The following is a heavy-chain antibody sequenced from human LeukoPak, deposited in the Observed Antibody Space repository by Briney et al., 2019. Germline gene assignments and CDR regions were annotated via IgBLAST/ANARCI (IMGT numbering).Heavy chain of an antibody. D-gene: IGHD1-26*01. CDR2: IIPIFGTA. CDR3: ARDPLVGPKQYYFDY. J-gene: IGHJ4*02. CDR1: GGTFSSYA. V-gene: IGHV1-69*05. Sequence: ASVKVSCKASGGTFSSYAISWVRQAPGQGLEWMGRIIPIFGTANYAQKFQGRVTITTDESTSTAYMELSSLRSEDTAVCYCARDPLVGPKQYYFDYWGQGTLVTVSS.